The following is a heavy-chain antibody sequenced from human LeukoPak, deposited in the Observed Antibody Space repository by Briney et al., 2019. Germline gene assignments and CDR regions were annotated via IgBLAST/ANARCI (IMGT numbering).Heavy chain of an antibody. V-gene: IGHV3-30*02. CDR3: AKDRRVYSAVYYFDY. CDR1: GFTFSSYA. D-gene: IGHD2-8*01. J-gene: IGHJ4*02. CDR2: IRYDGSNK. Sequence: GGSLRLSCAASGFTFSSYAMSWVRQAPGKGLEWVSFIRYDGSNKYYADSVKGRFTISRDNSKNTLYLQMNSLRAEDTAVYYCAKDRRVYSAVYYFDYWGQGTLVTVSS.